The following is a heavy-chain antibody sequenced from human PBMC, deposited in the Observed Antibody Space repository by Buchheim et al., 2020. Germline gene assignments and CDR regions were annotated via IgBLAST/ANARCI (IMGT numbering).Heavy chain of an antibody. D-gene: IGHD3-3*01. V-gene: IGHV4-61*02. CDR2: IYTSGST. J-gene: IGHJ5*02. Sequence: QVQLQESGPGLVKPSQTLSLTCTVSGGSISSGSYYWSWIRQPAGKGLEWIGRIYTSGSTNYNPSLKSRVTISVDTSKNQFSLKLSSVTAADTAVYYCARESGTDFWSGYFGSALWFDPWGQGTL. CDR3: ARESGTDFWSGYFGSALWFDP. CDR1: GGSISSGSYY.